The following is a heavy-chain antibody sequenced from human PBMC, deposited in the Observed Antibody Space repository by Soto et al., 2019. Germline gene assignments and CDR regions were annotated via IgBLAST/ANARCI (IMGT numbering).Heavy chain of an antibody. CDR2: VSPNSGDT. CDR3: AREMWTSCGPQNFFDY. J-gene: IGHJ4*02. V-gene: IGHV1-18*01. CDR1: GYTFTSYG. D-gene: IGHD2-21*01. Sequence: QVQLVQSAGEVRQPGASVKVSCKASGYTFTSYGITWVRQAPGQGLEWMGWVSPNSGDTRYAQNLQGRVTITTDRFTSIAYMELSSLTSDDTALYYCAREMWTSCGPQNFFDYWGKGALVTVAS.